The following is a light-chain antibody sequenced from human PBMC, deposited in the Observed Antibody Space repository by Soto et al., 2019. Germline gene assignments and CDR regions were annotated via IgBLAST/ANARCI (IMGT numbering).Light chain of an antibody. CDR1: HSINTSF. Sequence: EIVWTQSPGTLSLSPGDRATLSCRASHSINTSFLAWFQQKPGQAPRLLIYAASTRATGIPDRFSGSASETDFTLTINRLEPEDSAVYYCQQYASAPFSLGPGTKVDIK. CDR2: AAS. CDR3: QQYASAPFS. J-gene: IGKJ3*01. V-gene: IGKV3-20*01.